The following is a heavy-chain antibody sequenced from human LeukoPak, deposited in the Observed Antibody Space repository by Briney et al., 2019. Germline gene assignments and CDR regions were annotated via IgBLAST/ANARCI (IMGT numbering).Heavy chain of an antibody. CDR3: ARALTPSIAVAAAY. CDR1: GGSISSYY. V-gene: IGHV4-59*08. CDR2: IHYSGST. J-gene: IGHJ4*02. D-gene: IGHD6-19*01. Sequence: PSETLSLTCTVSGGSISSYYWSWIRQPPGKGLEWIGYIHYSGSTNYNPSLKSRVTISVDTSKNQFSLKLSSVTAADTAVYYCARALTPSIAVAAAYWGQGTLVTVSS.